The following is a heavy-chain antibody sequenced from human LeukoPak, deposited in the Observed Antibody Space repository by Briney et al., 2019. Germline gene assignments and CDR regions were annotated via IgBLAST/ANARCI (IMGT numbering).Heavy chain of an antibody. Sequence: SQTLSLTCAIPGDSVSSNSAVWTWIRQSPSRGLEWLGRTYYRSEWYFDYALSVKSRITINPDTSKNQFSLHLNSVTPEDTAVYYCTREMNTGSYGDYWGQGTLVTVSS. V-gene: IGHV6-1*01. CDR1: GDSVSSNSAV. CDR2: TYYRSEWYF. J-gene: IGHJ4*02. CDR3: TREMNTGSYGDY. D-gene: IGHD1-26*01.